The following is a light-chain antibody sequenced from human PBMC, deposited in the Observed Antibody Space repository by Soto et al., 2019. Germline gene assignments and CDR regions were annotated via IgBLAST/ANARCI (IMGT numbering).Light chain of an antibody. CDR2: GAS. CDR1: QSINDK. CDR3: QQYQIWPPLT. Sequence: EIVMTQSPATLSVSPGERATLSCRASQSINDKLAWYQQRPGQAPSLLFYGASTRASNVQARFSGSGSGTEFTLHIRSLQSEDFAVYYCQQYQIWPPLTFGGEHRVEIK. V-gene: IGKV3-15*01. J-gene: IGKJ4*01.